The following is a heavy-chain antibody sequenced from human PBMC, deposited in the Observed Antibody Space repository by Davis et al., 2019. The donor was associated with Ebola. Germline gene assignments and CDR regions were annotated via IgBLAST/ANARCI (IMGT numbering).Heavy chain of an antibody. Sequence: ASVKVSCKASGYTFTGYYMHWVRQAPGQGLEWMGIINPSGGSTSYAQKFQGRVTMTRDTSTSTVYMELSSLRSEDTAVYYCARAEVPAAISNYGMDVWGQGTTVTASS. V-gene: IGHV1-46*01. CDR1: GYTFTGYY. CDR3: ARAEVPAAISNYGMDV. D-gene: IGHD2-2*01. CDR2: INPSGGST. J-gene: IGHJ6*02.